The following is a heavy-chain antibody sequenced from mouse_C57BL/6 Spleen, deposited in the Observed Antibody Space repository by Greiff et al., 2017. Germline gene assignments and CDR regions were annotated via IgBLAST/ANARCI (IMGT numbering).Heavy chain of an antibody. J-gene: IGHJ4*01. Sequence: QVQLQQPGAELVRPGTSVTLSCKASGYTFPSYWMHWVKQRPGQSLEWIGVIDPSDSYTNYNQKFKGKATLTVDTSSSTAYMQLSSLTSEDSAVYYGASLYGKGAMDYWGQGTSVTVSS. D-gene: IGHD1-1*01. CDR1: GYTFPSYW. V-gene: IGHV1-59*01. CDR2: IDPSDSYT. CDR3: ASLYGKGAMDY.